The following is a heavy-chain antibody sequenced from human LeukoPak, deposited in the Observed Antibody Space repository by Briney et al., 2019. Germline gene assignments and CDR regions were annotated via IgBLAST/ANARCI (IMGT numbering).Heavy chain of an antibody. CDR3: ARVRYSSDWRYYYYYYMDV. D-gene: IGHD6-19*01. Sequence: GGSLRLSCAASGFTFSSYSMNWVRQAPGKVLEWVSSISSSSSYIYYADSVKGRFTISRDNAKNSLYLQMNSLRAEDTAVYYCARVRYSSDWRYYYYYYMDVWGKGTTVTVSS. V-gene: IGHV3-21*01. CDR1: GFTFSSYS. J-gene: IGHJ6*03. CDR2: ISSSSSYI.